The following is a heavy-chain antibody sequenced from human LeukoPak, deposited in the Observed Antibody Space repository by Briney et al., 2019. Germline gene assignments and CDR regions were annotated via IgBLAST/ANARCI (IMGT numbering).Heavy chain of an antibody. CDR2: ISSSSSTI. D-gene: IGHD1-26*01. V-gene: IGHV3-48*04. J-gene: IGHJ2*01. CDR1: GFTFSSYS. Sequence: TGGSLRLSCAASGFTFSSYSMNWVRQAPGKGLEWVSYISSSSSTIYYADSVKGRFTISRDNAKNSLYLQMNSLRAEDTAVYYCARDGARVRYSGSYPYWYFDLWGRGTLVTVSS. CDR3: ARDGARVRYSGSYPYWYFDL.